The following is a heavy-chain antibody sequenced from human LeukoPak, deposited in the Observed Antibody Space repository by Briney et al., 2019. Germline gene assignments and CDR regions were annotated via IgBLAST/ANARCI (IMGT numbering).Heavy chain of an antibody. V-gene: IGHV4-34*01. J-gene: IGHJ3*02. CDR3: ARPYSSSSPFDI. CDR1: GGSFSGYY. D-gene: IGHD6-6*01. CDR2: INHSGST. Sequence: SETLSLTCAVYGGSFSGYYWSWIRQPPGKGLEWIGEINHSGSTNHNPSLKSRVTISVDTSKNQFSLKLSSVTAADTAVYYCARPYSSSSPFDIWGQGTMVTVSS.